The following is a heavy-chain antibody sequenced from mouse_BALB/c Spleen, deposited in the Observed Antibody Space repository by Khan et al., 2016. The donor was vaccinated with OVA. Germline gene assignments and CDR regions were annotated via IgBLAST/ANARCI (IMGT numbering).Heavy chain of an antibody. CDR3: ARGASSCDFSFPY. Sequence: VQLQQSGPELVEPGASVKMSCKASGYTFTNYVMHWVKQKPGQGLEWIGYINPDNAGTRYNEKFKGKAILTSDISSTTAYMELSSLTSEDSAVYYCARGASSCDFSFPYWGQGTLVTVSA. CDR1: GYTFTNYV. CDR2: INPDNAGT. V-gene: IGHV1S136*01. D-gene: IGHD2-13*01. J-gene: IGHJ3*01.